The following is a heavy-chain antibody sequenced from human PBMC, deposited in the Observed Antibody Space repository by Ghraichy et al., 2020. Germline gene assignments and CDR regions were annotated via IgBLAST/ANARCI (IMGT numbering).Heavy chain of an antibody. V-gene: IGHV4-59*01. CDR3: GRSLNSAIYYVLTY. J-gene: IGHJ4*02. CDR1: GGSISTNY. Sequence: SETLSLTCSVSGGSISTNYWSWIRQPPGKGLEWIGDMYYSGGTNYNPSLKSRVTMSLDTSRNQFSLNLSSVTAADTAVYYCGRSLNSAIYYVLTYWGQGTLVTVSS. D-gene: IGHD1-26*01. CDR2: MYYSGGT.